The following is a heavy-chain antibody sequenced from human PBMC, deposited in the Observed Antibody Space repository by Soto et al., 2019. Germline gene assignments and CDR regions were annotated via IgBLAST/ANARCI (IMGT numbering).Heavy chain of an antibody. CDR1: GYTLTELS. V-gene: IGHV1-24*01. D-gene: IGHD6-19*01. J-gene: IGHJ4*02. Sequence: VKVSCKVSGYTLTELSMHWVRQAPGKGLEWTGGFDPEDGETIYAQKFQGRVTMTEDTSTDTAYMELSSLRSEDTAVYYCARDPVAADTAREDFDYWGQGTLVTVSS. CDR2: FDPEDGET. CDR3: ARDPVAADTAREDFDY.